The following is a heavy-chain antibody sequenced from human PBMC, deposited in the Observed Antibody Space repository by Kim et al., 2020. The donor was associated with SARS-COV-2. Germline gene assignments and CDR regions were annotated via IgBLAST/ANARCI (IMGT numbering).Heavy chain of an antibody. J-gene: IGHJ4*02. V-gene: IGHV4-39*01. D-gene: IGHD6-6*01. CDR3: ARHLRAGFIAARPFYFDY. CDR1: GGSISSSSYY. Sequence: SETLSLTCTVSGGSISSSSYYWGWIRQPPGKGLEWIGSIYYSGSTYYNPSLKSRVTISVDTSKNQFSLKLSSVTAADTAVYCCARHLRAGFIAARPFYFDYWGQGTLVTVSS. CDR2: IYYSGST.